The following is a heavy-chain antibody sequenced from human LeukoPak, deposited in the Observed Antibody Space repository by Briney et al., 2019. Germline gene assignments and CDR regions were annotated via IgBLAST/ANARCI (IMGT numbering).Heavy chain of an antibody. CDR1: GGSMNSETHY. V-gene: IGHV4-61*02. D-gene: IGHD4-17*01. J-gene: IGHJ5*02. CDR2: VYNTGGA. CDR3: ARDTGTIPGAIWGNWFDP. Sequence: SETLSLTCTVSGGSMNSETHYWSWIRQPAGQGLEWIGRVYNTGGAHYNPSLKRRVTISVDTSKNQFSLNLRSATAADTAVYFCARDTGTIPGAIWGNWFDPWGQGILVTVSS.